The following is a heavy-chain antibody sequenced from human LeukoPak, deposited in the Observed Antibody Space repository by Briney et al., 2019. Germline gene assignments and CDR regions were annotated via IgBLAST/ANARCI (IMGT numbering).Heavy chain of an antibody. J-gene: IGHJ6*03. CDR3: ARAGLNTVDYYYMDA. CDR2: INPNSGGT. D-gene: IGHD4-23*01. Sequence: ASVKVSCKASGYTFTGYYMHWVRQAPGQGLEWMGWINPNSGGTNYAQKFQGRVTMTRDTSISTAYMELSRLRSDDTAVYYCARAGLNTVDYYYMDAWGKGTTVTVSS. CDR1: GYTFTGYY. V-gene: IGHV1-2*02.